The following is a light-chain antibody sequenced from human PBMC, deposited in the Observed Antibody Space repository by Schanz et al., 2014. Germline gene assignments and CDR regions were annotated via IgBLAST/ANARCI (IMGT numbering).Light chain of an antibody. V-gene: IGKV1-39*01. CDR1: QTITTY. CDR2: AAS. Sequence: DIQMTQSPSSLSASVGDRVTITCRASQTITTYLNWYQQKPGKAPKLLIYAASSLQSGVPSRFSGSGSGTEFTLSISSLQPEDFATYYCQQGDSFPLTFGGGTTVEIK. J-gene: IGKJ4*01. CDR3: QQGDSFPLT.